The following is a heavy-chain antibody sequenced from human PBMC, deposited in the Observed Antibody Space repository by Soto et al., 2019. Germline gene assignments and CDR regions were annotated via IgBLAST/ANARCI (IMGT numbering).Heavy chain of an antibody. D-gene: IGHD6-19*01. V-gene: IGHV4-30-2*05. CDR3: ARDQAAVAGFFDY. Sequence: PSETMSVTCAVSGGSISNGGYPWSWIRQPPGKGLEWIGYIYHSGSTYYNPSLKSRVTISVDTSKNQFSLKLSSVTAADTAVYYCARDQAAVAGFFDYWGQGTLVTVSS. J-gene: IGHJ4*02. CDR2: IYHSGST. CDR1: GGSISNGGYP.